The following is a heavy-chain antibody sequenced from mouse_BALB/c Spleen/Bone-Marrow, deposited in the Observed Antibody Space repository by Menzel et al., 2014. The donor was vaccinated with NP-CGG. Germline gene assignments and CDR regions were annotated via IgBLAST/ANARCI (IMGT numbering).Heavy chain of an antibody. CDR1: GYTFASYW. CDR2: IDPSDSYT. Sequence: QVQLQQSGTELVKPGASVKLSCKASGYTFASYWMHWVKQRPGQGLEWIGEIDPSDSYTSYNQKFKGKATLTVDKSSSTAYMQLSSLTSEDSAVYFCARWLLRYYAMDDWGQGTSVTVSS. CDR3: ARWLLRYYAMDD. D-gene: IGHD2-3*01. V-gene: IGHV1-69*02. J-gene: IGHJ4*01.